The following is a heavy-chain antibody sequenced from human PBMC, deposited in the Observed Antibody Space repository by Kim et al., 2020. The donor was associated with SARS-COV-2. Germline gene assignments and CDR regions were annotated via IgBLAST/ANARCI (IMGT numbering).Heavy chain of an antibody. CDR1: GGSSNYYY. D-gene: IGHD2-21*01. J-gene: IGHJ4*02. CDR3: ARQREKWRLEYYFDL. Sequence: SETLSLTCSVTGGSSNYYYWSWLRQPPGRGLEWIGYVLYTGATKVNPSLQGRVTMSLGTSNSQFSLKMTSVTAADTAVYYCARQREKWRLEYYFDLWGQGSLVTVSS. V-gene: IGHV4-59*08. CDR2: VLYTGAT.